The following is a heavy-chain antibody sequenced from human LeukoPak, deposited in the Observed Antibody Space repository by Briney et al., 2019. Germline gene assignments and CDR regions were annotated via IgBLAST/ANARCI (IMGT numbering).Heavy chain of an antibody. CDR2: ISTSGNT. J-gene: IGHJ6*03. V-gene: IGHV4-4*07. CDR1: GGSLSDYY. D-gene: IGHD2-8*01. Sequence: SETLSLTCTVSGGSLSDYYWSWLRQPAGKGLEWIGRISTSGNTDYDSSLRSRVTISVDKSQNQFSLNLSSVTAADTAVYYCARGRVCSNGVCPYYYYYYMDVWGKGTTVTVSS. CDR3: ARGRVCSNGVCPYYYYYYMDV.